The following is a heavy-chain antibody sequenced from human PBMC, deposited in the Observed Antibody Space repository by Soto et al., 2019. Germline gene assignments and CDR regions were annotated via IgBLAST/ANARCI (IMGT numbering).Heavy chain of an antibody. V-gene: IGHV3-30*18. CDR3: AKDLRAVRGVIKSY. CDR1: GFTFSSYG. Sequence: GGSLRLSCAASGFTFSSYGMHWVRQAPGKGLEWVAVISYDGSNKYYADSVKGRFTISRDNSKNTLYLQMNSLRAEDTAVYYCAKDLRAVRGVIKSYWGQGTLVTVSS. CDR2: ISYDGSNK. J-gene: IGHJ4*02. D-gene: IGHD3-10*01.